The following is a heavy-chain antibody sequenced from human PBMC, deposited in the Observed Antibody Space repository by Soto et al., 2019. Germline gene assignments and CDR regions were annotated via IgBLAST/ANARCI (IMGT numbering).Heavy chain of an antibody. CDR1: GGTFSSYA. Sequence: SVKVSCKASGGTFSSYAISWVRQAPGQGLEWMGGIIPIFGTANYAQKFQGRVTITADESTSTAYMELSSLRSEDTAVYYCARVAYYYGSGSYPYYFDYWGQGTLVTVS. CDR2: IIPIFGTA. CDR3: ARVAYYYGSGSYPYYFDY. D-gene: IGHD3-10*01. J-gene: IGHJ4*02. V-gene: IGHV1-69*13.